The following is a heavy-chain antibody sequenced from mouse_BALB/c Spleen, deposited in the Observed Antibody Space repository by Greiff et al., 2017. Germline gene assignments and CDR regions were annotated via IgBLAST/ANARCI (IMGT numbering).Heavy chain of an antibody. V-gene: IGHV5-12-2*01. CDR3: ARHDYGSSIDY. D-gene: IGHD1-1*01. CDR2: ISNGGGST. CDR1: GFTFSSYT. J-gene: IGHJ2*01. Sequence: EVNVVESGGGLVQPGGSLKLSCAASGFTFSSYTMSWVRQTPEKRLEWVAYISNGGGSTYYPDTVKGRFTISRDNAKNTLYLQMSSLQSEDTAMYYCARHDYGSSIDYWGQGTTLTVSS.